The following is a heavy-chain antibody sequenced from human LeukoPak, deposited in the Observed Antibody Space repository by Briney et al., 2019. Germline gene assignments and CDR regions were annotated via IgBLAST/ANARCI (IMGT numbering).Heavy chain of an antibody. V-gene: IGHV3-74*01. CDR1: RFTFSNYW. CDR2: INSDGSST. CDR3: AKARFPYGMDV. J-gene: IGHJ6*02. Sequence: GGSLRLSCAASRFTFSNYWMHWVRHAPGKGLVWVSRINSDGSSTNYADSVKGRFTISRDNAKNTLYLQMNSLRVEDTAVYFCAKARFPYGMDVWGQGTTVIVSS. D-gene: IGHD3-3*01.